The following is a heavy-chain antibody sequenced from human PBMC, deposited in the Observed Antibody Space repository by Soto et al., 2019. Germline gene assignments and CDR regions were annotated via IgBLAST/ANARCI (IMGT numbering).Heavy chain of an antibody. CDR3: ASYREQLVLYGTDV. J-gene: IGHJ6*02. V-gene: IGHV1-18*01. CDR2: ISAYNGNT. Sequence: QVQLVQSGAEVKKPGASVKVSCKASGYTFTSYVISWVRQAPGQGLEWMGWISAYNGNTNYAQKLQGRVTMTTDTSTSTAYMELRSLRSDDTPVYYCASYREQLVLYGTDVWGQGTTVTVSS. CDR1: GYTFTSYV. D-gene: IGHD6-13*01.